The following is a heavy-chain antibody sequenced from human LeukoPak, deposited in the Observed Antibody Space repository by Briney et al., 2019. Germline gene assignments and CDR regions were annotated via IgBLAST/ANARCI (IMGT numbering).Heavy chain of an antibody. CDR2: ISWNSGSI. J-gene: IGHJ4*02. CDR1: GFTFDDYA. CDR3: ARDGLELRTGLFDY. V-gene: IGHV3-9*01. Sequence: PGGSLRLSCAASGFTFDDYAMHWVRQAPGKGLEWVSGISWNSGSIGYADSVKGRFTISRDNAKNSLYLQMNSLRAEDTAVYYCARDGLELRTGLFDYWGQGTLVTVSS. D-gene: IGHD1-7*01.